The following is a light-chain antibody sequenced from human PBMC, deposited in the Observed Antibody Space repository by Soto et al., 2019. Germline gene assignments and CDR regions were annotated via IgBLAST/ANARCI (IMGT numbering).Light chain of an antibody. V-gene: IGKV3-20*01. CDR3: QQYGRSPPVT. CDR1: QSVSSSY. J-gene: IGKJ3*01. CDR2: GAS. Sequence: EIVLTQYPGTLSLSPGERDTLSCRASQSVSSSYLAWYQQKPGQAPRLLIYGASSRATGIPDRFSGSGSGTDFTLTISRLEPEDFAVYYCQQYGRSPPVTFGPGTKVDIK.